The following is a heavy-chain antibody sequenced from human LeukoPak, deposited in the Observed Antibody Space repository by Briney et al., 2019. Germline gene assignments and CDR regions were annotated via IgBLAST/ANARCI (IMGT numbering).Heavy chain of an antibody. CDR2: IRYDGSNK. J-gene: IGHJ1*01. Sequence: PGGSLRLSCAASGFTFSSYGMHWVRQAPGKGLEWVAFIRYDGSNKYYADSVKGRFTISRDNSKNTLYLQMNSLRAEDTAVYYCAKKGGYYDSSGYYLEYFQHWGQGTLVTVSS. D-gene: IGHD3-22*01. CDR1: GFTFSSYG. V-gene: IGHV3-30*02. CDR3: AKKGGYYDSSGYYLEYFQH.